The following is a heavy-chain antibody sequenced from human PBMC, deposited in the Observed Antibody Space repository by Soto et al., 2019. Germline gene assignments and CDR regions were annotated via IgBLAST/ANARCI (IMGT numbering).Heavy chain of an antibody. CDR2: IIPIFGIA. CDR3: ASGDRDRETGLVPAAIDGRDV. CDR1: GGTFSRYS. J-gene: IGHJ6*02. Sequence: QVQLVQSGAEVKKPGSSVKVSCKASGGTFSRYSITWVRQAPGHGLEWIGRIIPIFGIASYAQKIQGRVTITADESKSTAYMELSSLRSGDTAVYYCASGDRDRETGLVPAAIDGRDVWGQGITVTVSS. D-gene: IGHD2-2*01. V-gene: IGHV1-69*02.